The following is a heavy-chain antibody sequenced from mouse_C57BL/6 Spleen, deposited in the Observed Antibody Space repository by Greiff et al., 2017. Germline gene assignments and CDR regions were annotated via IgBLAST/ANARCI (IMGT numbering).Heavy chain of an antibody. CDR3: ARSDYDYVNYAMDY. J-gene: IGHJ4*01. CDR1: GYTFTSYG. D-gene: IGHD2-4*01. Sequence: QVQLQQSGAELARPGASVKLSCKASGYTFTSYGISWVKQRTGQGLEWIGEIYPRSGNTYYNEKFKGKATLTADKSSSTAYMELRSLTSEDSAVYFCARSDYDYVNYAMDYWGQGTSVTVSS. CDR2: IYPRSGNT. V-gene: IGHV1-81*01.